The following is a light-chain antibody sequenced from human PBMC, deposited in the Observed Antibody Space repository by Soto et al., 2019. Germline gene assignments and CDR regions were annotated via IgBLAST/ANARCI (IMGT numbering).Light chain of an antibody. J-gene: IGKJ4*01. CDR1: QSVSSY. Sequence: EIVLTQSPATLYLSPRERATLSCRASQSVSSYLAGYQQKPGQAHRLLIYDASNRATGIPARFSGSGAGTDFTRTISSLEPEDFAGYYCQQRSNWPALTFGGGTKVEIK. CDR3: QQRSNWPALT. V-gene: IGKV3-11*01. CDR2: DAS.